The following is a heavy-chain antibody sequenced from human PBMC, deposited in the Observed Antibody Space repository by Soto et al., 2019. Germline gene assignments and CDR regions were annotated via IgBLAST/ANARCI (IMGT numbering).Heavy chain of an antibody. CDR1: GYNFTKHW. V-gene: IGHV5-51*01. CDR3: ARRWQQLIPGKYNWYDP. CDR2: IYPGDSDA. D-gene: IGHD6-13*01. Sequence: PGESLKISCKGSGYNFTKHWIAWVRQMPGKGMEWMGIIYPGDSDARYSPSFQGQVTFSVDKSINTAFLQWTSLKASDSGIYFCARRWQQLIPGKYNWYDPWGQGTLVTVSS. J-gene: IGHJ5*02.